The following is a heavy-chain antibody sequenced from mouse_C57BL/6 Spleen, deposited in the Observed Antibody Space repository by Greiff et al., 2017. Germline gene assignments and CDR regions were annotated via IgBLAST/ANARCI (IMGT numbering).Heavy chain of an antibody. CDR3: ARNYYYGSSYAMDY. Sequence: VMLVESGGGLVKPGGSLKLSCAASGFTFSDYGMHWVRQAPEKGLVWVAYISSGSSTIYYADTVKGRFTISRDNAKNTLFLQMTSLRSEDTAMYYCARNYYYGSSYAMDYWGQGTSVTVSS. D-gene: IGHD1-1*01. V-gene: IGHV5-17*01. CDR1: GFTFSDYG. J-gene: IGHJ4*01. CDR2: ISSGSSTI.